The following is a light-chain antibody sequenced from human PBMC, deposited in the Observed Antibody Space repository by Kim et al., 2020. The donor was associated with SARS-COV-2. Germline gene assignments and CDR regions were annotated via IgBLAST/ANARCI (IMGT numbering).Light chain of an antibody. CDR1: QSVTGNY. V-gene: IGKV3-20*01. CDR3: QHYGSSLTGT. CDR2: GAS. J-gene: IGKJ1*01. Sequence: PGERVTLSCRASQSVTGNYLAWYQQKPGRAPRLLIYGASSRATGIPDRFSGSGSGTDFTLTISRLEPEDFAVYYYQHYGSSLTGTFGQGTKVDIK.